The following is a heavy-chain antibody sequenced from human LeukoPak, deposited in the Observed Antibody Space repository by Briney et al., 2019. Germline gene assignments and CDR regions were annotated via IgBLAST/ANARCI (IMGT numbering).Heavy chain of an antibody. CDR2: IYSGGST. CDR1: GFTVSSNY. D-gene: IGHD1-1*01. J-gene: IGHJ4*02. Sequence: GGSLRLSCAASGFTVSSNYMSWVRQAPGKGLEWVSVIYSGGSTYYADSVKGRFTISRDNAKNLLYLQMDSLRVEDTAIYYCARDPRTVRIWGQGTLVTVSS. CDR3: ARDPRTVRI. V-gene: IGHV3-53*01.